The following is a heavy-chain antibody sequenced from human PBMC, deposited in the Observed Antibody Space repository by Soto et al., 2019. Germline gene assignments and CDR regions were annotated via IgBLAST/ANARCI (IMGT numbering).Heavy chain of an antibody. CDR2: ISYDGSNK. Sequence: PGESLRLSCAASGFTFSSYGMHWVRQAPGKGLEWVAVISYDGSNKYYADSVKGRFTISRDNSKNTLYLQMNSLRAEDTAVYYCAKDLISSIAALPYYYYYGMDVWGQGTTVTVSS. J-gene: IGHJ6*02. D-gene: IGHD6-6*01. V-gene: IGHV3-30*18. CDR3: AKDLISSIAALPYYYYYGMDV. CDR1: GFTFSSYG.